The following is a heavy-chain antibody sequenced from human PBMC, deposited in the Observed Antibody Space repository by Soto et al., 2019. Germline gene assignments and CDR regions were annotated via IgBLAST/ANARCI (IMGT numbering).Heavy chain of an antibody. Sequence: SETLALTCTGSGGAISTYYWTWIRQTAGKGLEWIGRIYSSGSTKYNPALQSRVTMSLDTSNNQFSLRLTSVTAADTAVYYSARGQRFSDWFDHWGQGTLVTVSS. V-gene: IGHV4-4*07. CDR1: GGAISTYY. CDR2: IYSSGST. CDR3: ARGQRFSDWFDH. D-gene: IGHD3-3*01. J-gene: IGHJ5*02.